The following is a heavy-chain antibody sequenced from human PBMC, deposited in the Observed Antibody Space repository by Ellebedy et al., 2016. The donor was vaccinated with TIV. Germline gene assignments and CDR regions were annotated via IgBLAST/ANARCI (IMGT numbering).Heavy chain of an antibody. D-gene: IGHD6-19*01. CDR2: ISAHNDNT. CDR1: GYSFTSYG. CDR3: ARRLRLMYSSGSFDY. J-gene: IGHJ4*02. Sequence: AASVKVSCKASGYSFTSYGFSWVRQAPGQGLEWMGWISAHNDNTNYAQRFQGSVTMTTTTSTTTAYMELTSLRSDDTAMYYCARRLRLMYSSGSFDYWGQGTPVTVSS. V-gene: IGHV1-18*01.